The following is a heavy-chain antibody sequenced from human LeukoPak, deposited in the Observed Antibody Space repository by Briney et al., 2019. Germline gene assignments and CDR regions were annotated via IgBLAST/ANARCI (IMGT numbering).Heavy chain of an antibody. Sequence: SQTLSHTCTVSGGSISSGGYYWGWLRQHPGRGVEWVGYIYYSGSTYYNPSLKSRLTISVDTSKNQFSLKLSSVTAADTAVYYCARTNQAYYYDSSGYYLDYWGQGTLVTVSS. CDR1: GGSISSGGYY. D-gene: IGHD3-22*01. J-gene: IGHJ4*02. V-gene: IGHV4-31*03. CDR2: IYYSGST. CDR3: ARTNQAYYYDSSGYYLDY.